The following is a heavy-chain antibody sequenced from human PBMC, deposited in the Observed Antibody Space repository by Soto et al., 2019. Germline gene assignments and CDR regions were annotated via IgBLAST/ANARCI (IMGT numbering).Heavy chain of an antibody. V-gene: IGHV1-69*08. CDR2: IIPILDTA. D-gene: IGHD5-12*01. J-gene: IGHJ4*02. Sequence: QVQLVQSGAEVKEPGSSVKVSCKASGGTFSTSTFTWVRQAPGQGLEWMGRIIPILDTADYAQKFQGSVTSTAHKSTSTVFMALSSLRCEDTGMYYCARDSPIGSVFSGYDAIDLWGQGTLVTVAP. CDR3: ARDSPIGSVFSGYDAIDL. CDR1: GGTFSTST.